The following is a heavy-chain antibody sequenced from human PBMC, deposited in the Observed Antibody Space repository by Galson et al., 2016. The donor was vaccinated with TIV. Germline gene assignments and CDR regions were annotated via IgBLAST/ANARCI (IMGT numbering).Heavy chain of an antibody. D-gene: IGHD4-11*01. J-gene: IGHJ6*02. Sequence: LRLSCAGSGFLFSTHAMNWVRQASGKGPEWVSGISGSGGNTYYGDSVKGQFTVSRDNSKNTLYLQMNSLRAEDTAVYYCAIKHPLRTGASNYGGYYYNYAMDVWGQGTTVTVSS. CDR3: AIKHPLRTGASNYGGYYYNYAMDV. CDR2: ISGSGGNT. V-gene: IGHV3-23*01. CDR1: GFLFSTHA.